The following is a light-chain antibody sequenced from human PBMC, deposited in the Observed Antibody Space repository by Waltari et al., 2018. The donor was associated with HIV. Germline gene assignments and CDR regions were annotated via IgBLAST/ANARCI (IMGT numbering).Light chain of an antibody. CDR3: ETWENSLSAGV. CDR2: GND. Sequence: QSVLTQPPSVSAAPGQKVTISCSGRTSNIGENYVSWYQQLPGTAPKLLIYGNDKRPSGFPYRFSGSNSCTSATLDITGVQSGDGVDYYCETWENSLSAGVFGGGTKLTVL. V-gene: IGLV1-51*01. CDR1: TSNIGENY. J-gene: IGLJ3*02.